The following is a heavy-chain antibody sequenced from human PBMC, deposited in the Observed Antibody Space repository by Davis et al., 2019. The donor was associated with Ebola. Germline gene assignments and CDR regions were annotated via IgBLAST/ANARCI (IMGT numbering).Heavy chain of an antibody. CDR3: AKDRREDIVVVPAAT. Sequence: GGSLRLSCAASGFTFSDYYMSWIRQAPGKGLEWVSYISSSGNTIYYADSVKGRFTISRDNSKNTLYLQMNSLRAEDTAVYYCAKDRREDIVVVPAATWGQGTLVTVSS. J-gene: IGHJ5*02. V-gene: IGHV3-11*04. CDR2: ISSSGNTI. CDR1: GFTFSDYY. D-gene: IGHD2-2*01.